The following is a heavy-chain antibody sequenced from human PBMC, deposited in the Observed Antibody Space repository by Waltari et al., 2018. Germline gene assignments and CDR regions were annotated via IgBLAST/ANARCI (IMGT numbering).Heavy chain of an antibody. Sequence: QVQLVQSGAEVKKPGSSVKVSCKASGGTFSSYAISWVRQAPGHGFEWMGGIIPIFGTANYAQKFQGRVTITADESTSTAYMELSSLRSEDTAVYYCAREFYSNYLRSWFDPWGQGTLVIVSS. V-gene: IGHV1-69*01. CDR1: GGTFSSYA. J-gene: IGHJ5*02. CDR2: IIPIFGTA. D-gene: IGHD4-4*01. CDR3: AREFYSNYLRSWFDP.